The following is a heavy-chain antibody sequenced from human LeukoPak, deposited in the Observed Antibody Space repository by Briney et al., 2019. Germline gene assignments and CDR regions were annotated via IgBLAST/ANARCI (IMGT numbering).Heavy chain of an antibody. CDR1: GYTFIDYG. V-gene: IGHV1-18*01. D-gene: IGHD1-26*01. CDR3: ARGTTREYYFDY. CDR2: ISTLNGDT. Sequence: ASVKVSCKASGYTFIDYGISWVRQAPGQGLEWMGRISTLNGDTNYAQRLQGRVTVTTDTSTSTAYMELRSLRSDDTAVYYCARGTTREYYFDYWGQGTLVTVSS. J-gene: IGHJ4*02.